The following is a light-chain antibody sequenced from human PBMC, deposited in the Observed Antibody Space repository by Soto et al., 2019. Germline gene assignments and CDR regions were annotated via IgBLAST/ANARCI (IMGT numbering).Light chain of an antibody. CDR1: QSISSW. V-gene: IGKV1-39*01. J-gene: IGKJ1*01. CDR3: QQSYSTPWT. CDR2: GVS. Sequence: DIQMTQSPSTLSASVGDRVTITCRASQSISSWLAWYQQKPGKAPKLLIYGVSTLHSGVPSRFSGAGSGTDFTLTISSLQPEDFASYYCQQSYSTPWTFGPGTKVDIK.